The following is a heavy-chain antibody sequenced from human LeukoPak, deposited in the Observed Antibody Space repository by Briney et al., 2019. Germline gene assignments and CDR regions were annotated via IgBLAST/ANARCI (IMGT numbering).Heavy chain of an antibody. CDR2: IGGSGGST. J-gene: IGHJ4*02. Sequence: QPGGSLRLSCAASGFTFSSYAMSWVRQAPGKGLEWVSAIGGSGGSTYYADSVKGRFTISRDNSKNTLYLQMNSLRAEDTAVYYCAKSGYYYDSSGNYYWGQGTLVTVSS. V-gene: IGHV3-23*01. CDR1: GFTFSSYA. D-gene: IGHD3-22*01. CDR3: AKSGYYYDSSGNYY.